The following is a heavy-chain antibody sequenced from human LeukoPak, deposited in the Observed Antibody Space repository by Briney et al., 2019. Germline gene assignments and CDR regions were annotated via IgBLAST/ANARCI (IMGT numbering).Heavy chain of an antibody. V-gene: IGHV3-48*03. J-gene: IGHJ4*02. D-gene: IGHD3-10*01. CDR3: ARDSTEPSSGRGPSGTYHLPLDY. CDR2: IGSGGSLK. Sequence: GGSLRLSCAASGFTFSSFEMNWVRQAPGKGLEWVSYIGSGGSLKYYADSVKGRFTISRDNARNSLYLQMNSLRAQDTAVYYCARDSTEPSSGRGPSGTYHLPLDYWGQGTLVTVSS. CDR1: GFTFSSFE.